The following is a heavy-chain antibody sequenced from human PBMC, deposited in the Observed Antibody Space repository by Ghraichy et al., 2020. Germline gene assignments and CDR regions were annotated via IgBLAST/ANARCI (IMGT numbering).Heavy chain of an antibody. V-gene: IGHV3-7*01. D-gene: IGHD2/OR15-2a*01. Sequence: GGSLRLSCAASGFTFSSYWMSWVRQAPGKGLEGVAKIKRDGSGKYYVNSVKGRFTVSKDNAKNSLYLKMKSLRAEDTAVYYCARDHKSMGGLIWGQGTMVTVSS. CDR2: IKRDGSGK. CDR1: GFTFSSYW. CDR3: ARDHKSMGGLI. J-gene: IGHJ3*02.